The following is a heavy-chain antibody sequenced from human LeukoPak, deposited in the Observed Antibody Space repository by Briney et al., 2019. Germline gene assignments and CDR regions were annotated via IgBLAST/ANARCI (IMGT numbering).Heavy chain of an antibody. CDR2: IYYSGST. D-gene: IGHD3-22*01. CDR3: ARDLSHYDSSGPFDY. CDR1: GGSISSSSYY. Sequence: SETLSLTCTVSGGSISSSSYYWGWIRQPPGKGLEWIGSIYYSGSTYYNPSLKSRVTISVDTSENQFSLKLSSVTAADTAVYYCARDLSHYDSSGPFDYWGQGTLVTVSS. V-gene: IGHV4-39*07. J-gene: IGHJ4*02.